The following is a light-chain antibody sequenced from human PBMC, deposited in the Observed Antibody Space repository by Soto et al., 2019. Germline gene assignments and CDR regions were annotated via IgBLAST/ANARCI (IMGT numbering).Light chain of an antibody. CDR2: DAS. J-gene: IGKJ4*01. CDR3: QQRFSWPPLT. Sequence: EIVLTQSPATLSLSPGERATLSCRASQSVSSYLAWYQQKPGQAPRLLIYDASNMATGIPARFSGSGSGTDFTLTISSLEPEDFAVYYCQQRFSWPPLTFGGGTKVEIK. CDR1: QSVSSY. V-gene: IGKV3-11*01.